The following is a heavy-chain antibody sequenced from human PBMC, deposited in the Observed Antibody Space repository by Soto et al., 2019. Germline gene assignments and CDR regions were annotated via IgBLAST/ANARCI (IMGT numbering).Heavy chain of an antibody. J-gene: IGHJ5*02. CDR2: ISANNGNT. V-gene: IGHV1-18*01. Sequence: QVQLVQSGDEVKKPGASVKDSCKASGYTFTSYGISWMRQAPGQWLEWMGWISANNGNTKYAQNFQGRVTMTTDTSTSTAYMELRSLRSDDTAVYYCARAYSPGLFDPWGQGTLVTVSS. CDR1: GYTFTSYG. D-gene: IGHD2-15*01. CDR3: ARAYSPGLFDP.